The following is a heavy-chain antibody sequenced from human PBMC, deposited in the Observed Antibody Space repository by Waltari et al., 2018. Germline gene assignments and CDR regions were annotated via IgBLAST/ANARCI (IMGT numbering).Heavy chain of an antibody. J-gene: IGHJ4*02. Sequence: QVQLVQSGAEVKKPGASVKVSCKASGYTFTGYYMHWVRQAPGQGLEWLGRSNPNGGGTNYAQKFQGMVTMTRDTSISTAYMELSRLRSDDTAVYYCARLYDLCIGWGQGTLVTVSS. CDR2: SNPNGGGT. D-gene: IGHD3-3*01. V-gene: IGHV1-2*06. CDR1: GYTFTGYY. CDR3: ARLYDLCIG.